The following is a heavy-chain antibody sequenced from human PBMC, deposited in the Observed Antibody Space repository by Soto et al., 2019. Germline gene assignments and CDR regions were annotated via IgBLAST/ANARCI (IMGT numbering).Heavy chain of an antibody. CDR3: AKLSSPINDLAEPGPDY. CDR1: EFIFSSFA. D-gene: IGHD6-13*01. J-gene: IGHJ4*02. Sequence: PGGSLRLSCVVSEFIFSSFALSWVRLAPGKGLEWVAAVSRRGVNTYYADSVKGRFTISRDNSKNTLYLQMNSLRAEDTAVYYCAKLSSPINDLAEPGPDYWGQGTLVTVPQ. CDR2: VSRRGVNT. V-gene: IGHV3-23*01.